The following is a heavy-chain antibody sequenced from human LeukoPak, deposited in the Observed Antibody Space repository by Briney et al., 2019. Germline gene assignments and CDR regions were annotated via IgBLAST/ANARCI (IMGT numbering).Heavy chain of an antibody. D-gene: IGHD3-22*01. CDR2: IYSGGST. V-gene: IGHV3-53*01. CDR3: ASHKNYYNSSGYYYSLDY. Sequence: GGSLRLSCAASGFTVSSNYMSWVRQAPGKGLEWVSVIYSGGSTYYADSVKGRFTISRDDSKNTLYLQVNSLRAEDTAVYYCASHKNYYNSSGYYYSLDYWGQGTLVTVSS. J-gene: IGHJ4*02. CDR1: GFTVSSNY.